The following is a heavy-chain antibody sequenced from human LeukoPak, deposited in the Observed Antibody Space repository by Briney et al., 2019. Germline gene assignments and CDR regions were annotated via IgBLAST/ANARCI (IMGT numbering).Heavy chain of an antibody. D-gene: IGHD4-17*01. V-gene: IGHV3-21*01. CDR2: ISSSSSYI. CDR1: GFTFSSYI. CDR3: ARETYGDSTFDY. J-gene: IGHJ4*02. Sequence: PGGSLRLSCAASGFTFSSYIMNWVRQAPGKGLEWVSSISSSSSYIYYADSVKGRFTISRDNAKNSLYLQMNSLRAEDTAVYYCARETYGDSTFDYWGQGTLVTVSS.